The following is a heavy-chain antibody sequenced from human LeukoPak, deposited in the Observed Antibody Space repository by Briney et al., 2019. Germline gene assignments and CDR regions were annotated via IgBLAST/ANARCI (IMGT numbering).Heavy chain of an antibody. J-gene: IGHJ4*02. Sequence: GASVKVSCKASGYTFTSYHMHWVRQAPGQGLEWMGIINPSGGTTNYAQKFRGRVTMTRDMSTSTVYMELSSLRSDDTAVYYCARTNVVAVVSFDYWGQGTLVTVSS. CDR2: INPSGGTT. CDR1: GYTFTSYH. D-gene: IGHD2-15*01. CDR3: ARTNVVAVVSFDY. V-gene: IGHV1-46*01.